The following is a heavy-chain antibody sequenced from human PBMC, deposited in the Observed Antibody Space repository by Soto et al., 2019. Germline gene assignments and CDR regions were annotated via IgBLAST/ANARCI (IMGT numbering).Heavy chain of an antibody. CDR2: IDQDGSEK. CDR1: GFTCSSFW. V-gene: IGHV3-7*01. J-gene: IGHJ6*04. CDR3: ANDPYCSGGSCPNMDV. Sequence: PGGSLRLSCAASGFTCSSFWMSWVRQAPGKGLEWVANIDQDGSEKYYVDSVKGRFTISRDNAKNSLSLQMDSLRAEDTAVYYCANDPYCSGGSCPNMDVWGKGTTVTVSS. D-gene: IGHD2-15*01.